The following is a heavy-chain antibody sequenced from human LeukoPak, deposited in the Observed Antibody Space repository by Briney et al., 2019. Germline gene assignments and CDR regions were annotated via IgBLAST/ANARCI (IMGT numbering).Heavy chain of an antibody. CDR3: ARHSSGWYWFDY. V-gene: IGHV4-39*01. D-gene: IGHD6-19*01. CDR1: GFTFSSYSMN. CDR2: IYYSGST. Sequence: GSLRLSCAASGFTFSSYSMNWVRQAPGKGLEWIGSIYYSGSTYYNPSLKSRVTISVDTSKNQFSLKLSSVTAADTAVYYCARHSSGWYWFDYWGQGTLVTVSS. J-gene: IGHJ4*02.